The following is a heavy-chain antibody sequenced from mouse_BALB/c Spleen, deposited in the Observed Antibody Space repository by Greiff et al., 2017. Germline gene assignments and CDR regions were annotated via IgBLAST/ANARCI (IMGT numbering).Heavy chain of an antibody. Sequence: VQGVESGPGLVAPSQSLSITCTVSGFSLTSYGVHWVRQPPGKGLEWLGVIWAGGSTNYNSALMSGLSISKDNSKSQVFLKMNSLQTDDTAMYYCARDGGWYFDVWGAGTTVTVSS. CDR3: ARDGGWYFDV. J-gene: IGHJ1*01. CDR2: IWAGGST. CDR1: GFSLTSYG. V-gene: IGHV2-9*02.